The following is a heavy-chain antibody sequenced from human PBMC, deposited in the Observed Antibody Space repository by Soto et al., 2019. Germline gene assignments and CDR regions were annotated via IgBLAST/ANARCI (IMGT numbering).Heavy chain of an antibody. V-gene: IGHV4-4*02. D-gene: IGHD3-16*01. J-gene: IGHJ5*02. CDR1: GGSISSSNW. CDR2: IYHSGST. Sequence: PSETLSLTCAVSGGSISSSNWWSWVRQPPGKGLEWIGEIYHSGSTNYNPSLKSRVTISVDKSKDQFSLKLSSVTAADTAVYYCARIPVDTYMINWFDPWGQGXLVTVYS. CDR3: ARIPVDTYMINWFDP.